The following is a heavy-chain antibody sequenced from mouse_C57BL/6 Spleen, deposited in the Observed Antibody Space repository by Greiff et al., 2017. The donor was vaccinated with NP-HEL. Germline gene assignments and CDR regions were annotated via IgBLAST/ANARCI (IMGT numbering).Heavy chain of an antibody. CDR2: INPSSGYT. CDR3: ARGEVVEDPPFDY. J-gene: IGHJ2*01. CDR1: GYTFTSYT. Sequence: QVQLQQSGAELARPGASVKMSCKASGYTFTSYTMHWVKQRPGQGLEWIGYINPSSGYTKYNQNFKDKATLTADKSSSTAYMQLSRLTSEDSAVYYCARGEVVEDPPFDYWGEGATLTVSS. V-gene: IGHV1-4*01. D-gene: IGHD1-1*01.